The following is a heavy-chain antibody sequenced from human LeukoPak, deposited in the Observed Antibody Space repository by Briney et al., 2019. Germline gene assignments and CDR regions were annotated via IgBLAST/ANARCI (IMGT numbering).Heavy chain of an antibody. D-gene: IGHD6-13*01. J-gene: IGHJ4*02. V-gene: IGHV1-69*05. CDR2: VIPNCGAA. CDR1: GYTFSRDA. CDR3: ASPRTAGSLPLYFDC. Sequence: SVKVSCKTSGYTFSRDAISWVRQAPGQGLEWVGGVIPNCGAANYAQKFQVRVTITRDKSTSTVYMELSSLRSEDTAVYYCASPRTAGSLPLYFDCWGQRTLVTASS.